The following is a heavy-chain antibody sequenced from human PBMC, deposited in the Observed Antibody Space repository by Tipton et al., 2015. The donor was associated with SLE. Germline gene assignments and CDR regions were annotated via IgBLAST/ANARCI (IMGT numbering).Heavy chain of an antibody. CDR3: ARDFGRDFWSGYFD. V-gene: IGHV4-30-2*01. CDR1: GASISTEGYS. CDR2: IFHTGST. Sequence: TLSLTCVVSGASISTEGYSWSWIRQPPGKGLEWIGYIFHTGSTNYNPSLKSRVTISVDTAKNQFSLKLSSETAADTAVYYCARDFGRDFWSGYFDWGQGTLVTVSS. D-gene: IGHD3-3*01. J-gene: IGHJ4*02.